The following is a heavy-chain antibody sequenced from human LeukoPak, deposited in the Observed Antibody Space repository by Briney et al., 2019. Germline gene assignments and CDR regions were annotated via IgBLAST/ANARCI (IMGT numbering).Heavy chain of an antibody. J-gene: IGHJ6*01. Sequence: PGGSLRLSCAASGFTFSSYIIHWVRQAPGKGLEWISYISSTGNTIYYADSVKGRFTISRDNAKSSLYLRMDSLRAEDTAVYYCARGDGSFYYGMDVWGQGTTVTVSS. V-gene: IGHV3-48*04. CDR3: ARGDGSFYYGMDV. CDR2: ISSTGNTI. CDR1: GFTFSSYI. D-gene: IGHD6-13*01.